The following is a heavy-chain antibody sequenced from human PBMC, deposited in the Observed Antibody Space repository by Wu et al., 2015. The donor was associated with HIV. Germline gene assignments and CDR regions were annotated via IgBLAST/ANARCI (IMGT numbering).Heavy chain of an antibody. D-gene: IGHD3-9*01. J-gene: IGHJ3*01. Sequence: QVQLVQSGAEVKEPGSSVKVSCKASGGTFVNSAFNWVRQAPGQGLEWMGGIIPIFGSAYYAQKFQDRLTITTDGSTNTAYMELSSLRSEDTAVYYCARDLWNYDSFDWSSKKWCLLIWWGRGTRVTVSS. V-gene: IGHV1-69*05. CDR2: IIPIFGSA. CDR3: ARDLWNYDSFDWSSKKWCLLIW. CDR1: GGTFVNSA.